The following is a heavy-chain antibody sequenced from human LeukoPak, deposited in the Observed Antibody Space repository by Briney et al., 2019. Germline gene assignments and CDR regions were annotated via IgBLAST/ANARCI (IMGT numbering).Heavy chain of an antibody. CDR2: ISTNGGGT. CDR1: GFTFSTYA. D-gene: IGHD2-15*01. V-gene: IGHV3-64*01. Sequence: GGSLRLSCAASGFTFSTYAMHWVRQTPGKGLEYVTAISTNGGGTYYANSVKGRFTISRDNSKNTLYLQMGSLRAEDMAVYYCARYCSGVSCYSGYDYWGQGTLVTVSS. J-gene: IGHJ4*02. CDR3: ARYCSGVSCYSGYDY.